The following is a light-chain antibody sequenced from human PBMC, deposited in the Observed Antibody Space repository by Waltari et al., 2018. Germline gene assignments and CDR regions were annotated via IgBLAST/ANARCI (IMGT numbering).Light chain of an antibody. Sequence: DIQMTQSPSSVSASVGDRVTVTCRASQDIISRLAWYQQQPGKAPRLLIYDTSTLQSGVPSRFSGSGSGTDFTLTISSLQPEDSATYSCQQGGSFPFTFGPGTKVNI. V-gene: IGKV1-12*01. CDR3: QQGGSFPFT. CDR2: DTS. J-gene: IGKJ3*01. CDR1: QDIISR.